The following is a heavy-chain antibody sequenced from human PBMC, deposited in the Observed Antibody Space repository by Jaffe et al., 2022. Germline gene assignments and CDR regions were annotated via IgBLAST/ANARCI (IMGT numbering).Heavy chain of an antibody. J-gene: IGHJ3*02. CDR3: ARAESICSSRSCYLDAFDI. CDR1: GDSVSSHSAT. D-gene: IGHD2-15*01. V-gene: IGHV6-1*01. Sequence: QVQLQQSGPGLVKPSQTLSLTCAISGDSVSSHSATWTWIRQSPSRGLEWLGRTYYRSKWFNHYALSVKGRISIAPDTSKNQFSLQLNSVTPEDTAVYYCARAESICSSRSCYLDAFDIWGQGTMVTVSS. CDR2: TYYRSKWFN.